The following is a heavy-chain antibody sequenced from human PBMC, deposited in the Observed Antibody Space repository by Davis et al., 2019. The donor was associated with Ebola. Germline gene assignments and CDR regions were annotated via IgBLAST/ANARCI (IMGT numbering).Heavy chain of an antibody. V-gene: IGHV3-30-3*02. J-gene: IGHJ4*02. Sequence: GESLKISCAASGFTFSSYAMHWVRQAPGKGLEWVAVISYDGSNKYYADSVKGRFTISKDNSKNTLYLQMNSLRAEDTAVYYCAKPRQEQWGSCFDYWGQGTLVIVSS. D-gene: IGHD1-26*01. CDR2: ISYDGSNK. CDR1: GFTFSSYA. CDR3: AKPRQEQWGSCFDY.